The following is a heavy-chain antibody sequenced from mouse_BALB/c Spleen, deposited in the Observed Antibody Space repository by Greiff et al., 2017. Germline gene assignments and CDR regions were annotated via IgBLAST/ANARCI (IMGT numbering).Heavy chain of an antibody. CDR1: GFSLSGYG. CDR3: ASGYDLYAMDY. V-gene: IGHV2-6-7*01. Sequence: VKLMESGPGLVAPSQSLSITCTVSGFSLSGYGVNWVRQPPGKGLEWLGMIWGDGSTDYNSALKSRLSISKDNSKSQVFLKMNSLQTDDTARYYCASGYDLYAMDYWGQGTSVTVSS. D-gene: IGHD2-14*01. J-gene: IGHJ4*01. CDR2: IWGDGST.